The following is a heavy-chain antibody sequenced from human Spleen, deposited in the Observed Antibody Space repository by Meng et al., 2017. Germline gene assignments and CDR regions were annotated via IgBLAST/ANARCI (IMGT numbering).Heavy chain of an antibody. CDR2: IWYDGSNK. CDR1: GFTFSSYG. D-gene: IGHD3-3*01. CDR3: AKATFFGVAQSFDY. Sequence: GESLKISCAASGFTFSSYGMHWVRQAPGKGLEWVAVIWYDGSNKYYADSVKGRFTISRDNAKNSLYLQMNSLRAEDTALYHCAKATFFGVAQSFDYWGQGTRVTCSS. V-gene: IGHV3-33*03. J-gene: IGHJ4*02.